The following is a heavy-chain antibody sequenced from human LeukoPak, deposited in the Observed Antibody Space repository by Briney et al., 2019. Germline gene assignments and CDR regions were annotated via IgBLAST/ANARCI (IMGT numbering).Heavy chain of an antibody. CDR1: GFTFSSYS. Sequence: PGGSLRLSCAASGFTFSSYSMNWVRQAPGKGLEWVSSISSSSSYIYYADSVKGRFTISRDNAKNSLYLQMNSLRAEDTAVYYCARGQRSYGDYWYFDLWGRGTLVTVSS. J-gene: IGHJ2*01. CDR2: ISSSSSYI. V-gene: IGHV3-21*01. CDR3: ARGQRSYGDYWYFDL. D-gene: IGHD4-17*01.